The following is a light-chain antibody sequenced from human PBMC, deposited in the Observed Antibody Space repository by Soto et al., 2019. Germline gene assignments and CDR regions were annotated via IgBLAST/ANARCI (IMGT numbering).Light chain of an antibody. Sequence: EIVLTQSAATLSLSPGERATLSCRASQSVSSYLAWYQQKPGQAHRLLIYDASNRATDIPARFSGSGSGTDFTLTISSLEPEDFAVYYCQQRSNWPPITFGQGTRLEIK. CDR1: QSVSSY. CDR3: QQRSNWPPIT. J-gene: IGKJ5*01. V-gene: IGKV3-11*01. CDR2: DAS.